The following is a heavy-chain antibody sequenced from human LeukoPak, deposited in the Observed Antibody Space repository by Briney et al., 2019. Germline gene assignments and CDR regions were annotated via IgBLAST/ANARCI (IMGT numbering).Heavy chain of an antibody. J-gene: IGHJ6*03. CDR2: ISSTRNTI. D-gene: IGHD3-10*01. CDR1: GFTVSSNS. V-gene: IGHV3-48*04. Sequence: GGSLRLSCTVSGFTVSSNSMNWVRQAPGKGLEWVSYISSTRNTIKYRDSVKGRFTISRDNAKNSLYLQMNSLRAEDTAVYYCARRQREFYMDVWGKGTTVTVSS. CDR3: ARRQREFYMDV.